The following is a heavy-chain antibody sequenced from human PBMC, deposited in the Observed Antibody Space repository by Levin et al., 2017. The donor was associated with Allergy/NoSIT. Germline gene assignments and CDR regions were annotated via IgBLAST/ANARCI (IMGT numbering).Heavy chain of an antibody. V-gene: IGHV3-30*18. J-gene: IGHJ3*02. CDR2: ISYDGSNK. D-gene: IGHD6-19*01. CDR3: AKVQLGGSGWYLGIDAFDI. Sequence: PGGSLRLSCAASGFTFSSYGMHWVRQAPGKGLEWVAVISYDGSNKYYADSVKGRFTISRDNSKNTLYLQMNSLRAEDTAVYYCAKVQLGGSGWYLGIDAFDIWGQGTMVTVSS. CDR1: GFTFSSYG.